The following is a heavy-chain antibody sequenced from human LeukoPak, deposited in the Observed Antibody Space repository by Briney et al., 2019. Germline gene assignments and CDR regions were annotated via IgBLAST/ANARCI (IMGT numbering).Heavy chain of an antibody. V-gene: IGHV3-33*01. Sequence: PGGSLRLSCAASGFTFNIYGMHWVRQAPGKGLEWVAVIWPDGSNEYYADSVKGRFTVSRDDSKNTLYLQMNSLRAEDTAVYYCARASESYDYWGQGTLVTVSS. J-gene: IGHJ4*02. D-gene: IGHD3-10*01. CDR2: IWPDGSNE. CDR3: ARASESYDY. CDR1: GFTFNIYG.